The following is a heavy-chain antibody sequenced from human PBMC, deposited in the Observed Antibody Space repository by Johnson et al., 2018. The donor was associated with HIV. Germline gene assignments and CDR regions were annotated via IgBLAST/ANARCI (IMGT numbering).Heavy chain of an antibody. Sequence: QVQLVESGGGVVQPGRSLRLSCAASGFTFSNYGMHWVRQAPGKGLEWVSFIRFDGSNKYYADSVKGRFTISRDNSKNTLYLQMNSLRVEDTAVYYCAKDLGVAADPDAFDIWGQGTMVTVSS. CDR3: AKDLGVAADPDAFDI. V-gene: IGHV3-30*02. CDR1: GFTFSNYG. D-gene: IGHD6-13*01. J-gene: IGHJ3*02. CDR2: IRFDGSNK.